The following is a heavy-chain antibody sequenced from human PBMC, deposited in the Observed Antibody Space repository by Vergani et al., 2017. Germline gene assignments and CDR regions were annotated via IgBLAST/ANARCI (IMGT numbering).Heavy chain of an antibody. CDR2: IKSKTDGGTT. Sequence: EVQLVESGGGLVKPGGSLRLSCAASGFTFSNAWMSWVRQAPGKGLEWVGRIKSKTDGGTTDYAAPVKGRFTISRDDSKNTLYLQMNSLKTEDTAVYYCTTDSPIGYSSSLRAFDIWGQGTMVTVSS. V-gene: IGHV3-15*01. CDR1: GFTFSNAW. D-gene: IGHD6-13*01. J-gene: IGHJ3*02. CDR3: TTDSPIGYSSSLRAFDI.